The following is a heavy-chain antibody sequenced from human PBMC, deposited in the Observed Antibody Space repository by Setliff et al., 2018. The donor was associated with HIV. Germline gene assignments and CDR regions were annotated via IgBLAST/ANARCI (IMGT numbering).Heavy chain of an antibody. Sequence: VKVSCKASGGTFSSYAISWVRQAPGQGLEWMGGIIPILGIANYAQKFQGRVTITTDESTSTAYMELSSLRSEDTAVYYCARVRILDYYDSSGSDAFDIWGQGTMVTV. D-gene: IGHD3-22*01. V-gene: IGHV1-69*10. J-gene: IGHJ3*02. CDR2: IIPILGIA. CDR3: ARVRILDYYDSSGSDAFDI. CDR1: GGTFSSYA.